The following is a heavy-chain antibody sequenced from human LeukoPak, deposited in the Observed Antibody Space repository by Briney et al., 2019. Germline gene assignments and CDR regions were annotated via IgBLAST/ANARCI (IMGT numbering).Heavy chain of an antibody. J-gene: IGHJ4*02. CDR3: ATGDFWSGPSKIDY. Sequence: ASVKVPCKASGGTFSSYAISWVRQAPGQGLEWMGRIIPILGIANYAQKFQGRVTMTEDTSTDTAYMELSSLRSEDTAVYYCATGDFWSGPSKIDYWGQGTLVTVSS. CDR2: IIPILGIA. CDR1: GGTFSSYA. V-gene: IGHV1-69*04. D-gene: IGHD3-3*01.